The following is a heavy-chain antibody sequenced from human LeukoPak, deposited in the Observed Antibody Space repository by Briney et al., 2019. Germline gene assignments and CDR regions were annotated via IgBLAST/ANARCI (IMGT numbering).Heavy chain of an antibody. J-gene: IGHJ4*02. Sequence: PGGSLRLSCAASGFTVSSNYMSWVRQAPGKGLEWVSVIYSGGNTYYADSVKGRFTISRDNSKNTLYLQMNSLRAEDTAVYYCAKVQRLGVAYCGGDCYSPFDYWGQGTLVTVSS. CDR2: IYSGGNT. CDR1: GFTVSSNY. V-gene: IGHV3-53*05. D-gene: IGHD2-21*01. CDR3: AKVQRLGVAYCGGDCYSPFDY.